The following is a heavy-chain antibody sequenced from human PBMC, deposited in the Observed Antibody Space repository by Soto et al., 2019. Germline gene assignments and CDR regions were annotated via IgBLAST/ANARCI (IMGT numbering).Heavy chain of an antibody. J-gene: IGHJ6*03. CDR3: ARASDYDILTGYYYYYMDV. V-gene: IGHV1-46*03. Sequence: ASVKVSCKASGGTFSSYTISWVRQAPGQGLEWMGIINPSGGSTSYAQKFQGRVTMTRDTSTSTVYMELSSLRSEDTAVYYCARASDYDILTGYYYYYMDVWGKGTTVTVSS. D-gene: IGHD3-9*01. CDR2: INPSGGST. CDR1: GGTFSSYT.